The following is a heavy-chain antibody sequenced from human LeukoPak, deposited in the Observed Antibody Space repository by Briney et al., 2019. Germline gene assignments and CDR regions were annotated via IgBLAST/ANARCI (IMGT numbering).Heavy chain of an antibody. D-gene: IGHD5-18*01. V-gene: IGHV4-59*08. Sequence: PSETLSLTCTVSGGSLSSYYWSWVRQPPGKGLEWIGYIYYSGSTNYNPSLKSRVTISVHTSKTPFSLKLSSVTAADTAVYYCAKHMGLGYSYGYPYFDYWGQGTLVTVSS. CDR1: GGSLSSYY. J-gene: IGHJ4*02. CDR2: IYYSGST. CDR3: AKHMGLGYSYGYPYFDY.